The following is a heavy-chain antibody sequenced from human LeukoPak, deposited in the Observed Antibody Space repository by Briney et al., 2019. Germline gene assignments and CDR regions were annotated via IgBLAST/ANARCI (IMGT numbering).Heavy chain of an antibody. D-gene: IGHD1-26*01. J-gene: IGHJ3*02. CDR2: INPNSGGT. CDR3: AKDWKWELLKGAFNI. CDR1: GYTFTGYY. Sequence: ASVKVSCKASGYTFTGYYMHWVRQAPGQGLEWMGWINPNSGGTNYAQKFQGRVTMTRDTSISTAYMELSRLRSDDTAVYYCAKDWKWELLKGAFNIWGQGTMVTVSA. V-gene: IGHV1-2*02.